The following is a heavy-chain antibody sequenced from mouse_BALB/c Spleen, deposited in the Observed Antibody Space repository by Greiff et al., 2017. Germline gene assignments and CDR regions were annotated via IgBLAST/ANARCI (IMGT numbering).Heavy chain of an antibody. CDR1: GFTFSDYY. Sequence: DVQLVESGGGLVKPGGSLKLSCAASGFTFSDYYMYWVRQTPEKRLEWVATISDGGSYTYYPDSVKGRFTISRDNAKNNLYLQMSSLKSEDTAMYYCAREGAKIPGGYFDVWGAGTTVTVSS. CDR3: AREGAKIPGGYFDV. CDR2: ISDGGSYT. J-gene: IGHJ1*01. V-gene: IGHV5-4*02.